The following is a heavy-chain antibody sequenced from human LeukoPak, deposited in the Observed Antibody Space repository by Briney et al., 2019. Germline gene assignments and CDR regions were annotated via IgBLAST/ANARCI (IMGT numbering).Heavy chain of an antibody. CDR2: ISSGSSTI. D-gene: IGHD5-18*01. V-gene: IGHV3-48*02. CDR3: ARVGYTYGYLFGY. Sequence: PGGSLRLSCAASGFTFSSYSMNWVRQAPGKGLEWVSYISSGSSTIYYADSVKGRFTSSRDNAKNSLYLQMNSLRDEDTAVYYCARVGYTYGYLFGYWGQGTLVTVSS. CDR1: GFTFSSYS. J-gene: IGHJ4*02.